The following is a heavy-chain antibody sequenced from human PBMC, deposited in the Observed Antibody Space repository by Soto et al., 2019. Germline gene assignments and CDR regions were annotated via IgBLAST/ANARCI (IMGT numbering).Heavy chain of an antibody. CDR3: AGFGMVRCVRFDY. Sequence: GESLKISCKGSGYSFTGYWIAWVRQMPGKGLEWMGIIYPGDSDTRYSPSFQGQVTISADKSISTAYLQWSSLKASDTAMYNCAGFGMVRCVRFDYWGQGTLVTVSS. V-gene: IGHV5-51*01. J-gene: IGHJ4*02. CDR2: IYPGDSDT. D-gene: IGHD5-18*01. CDR1: GYSFTGYW.